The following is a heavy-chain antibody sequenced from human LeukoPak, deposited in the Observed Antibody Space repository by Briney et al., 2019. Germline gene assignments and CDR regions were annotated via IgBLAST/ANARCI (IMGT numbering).Heavy chain of an antibody. J-gene: IGHJ3*02. CDR2: IYTSGST. V-gene: IGHV4-4*07. D-gene: IGHD6-19*01. CDR3: ARAISSGWFKNAFDI. CDR1: GGSISSYY. Sequence: PSETLSLTCTVSGGSISSYYWSWIRQPAGKGLEWIGRIYTSGSTNYNPSLKSRVTMSVDTSKNQFSLKLSSVTAADTAVYYCARAISSGWFKNAFDIWGQGTMVTVSS.